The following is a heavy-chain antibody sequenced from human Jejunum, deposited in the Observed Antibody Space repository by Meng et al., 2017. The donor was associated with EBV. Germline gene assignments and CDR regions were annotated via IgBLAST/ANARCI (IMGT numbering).Heavy chain of an antibody. CDR3: ARDYLWAFDY. V-gene: IGHV6-1*01. CDR1: GDSISNSGAS. D-gene: IGHD3-16*02. J-gene: IGHJ4*02. CDR2: TYYRSKWGD. Sequence: QVQLQQSGPGLVVPSQTLSLTCAISGDSISNSGASWNWIRQSPSRGLEWLGRTYYRSKWGDDYAESVKGRITISADTSKNHFSLQLNSVTPEDTAVYFCARDYLWAFDYWGQGTMVTVSA.